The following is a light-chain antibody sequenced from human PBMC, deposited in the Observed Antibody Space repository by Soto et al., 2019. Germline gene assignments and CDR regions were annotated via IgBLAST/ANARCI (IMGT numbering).Light chain of an antibody. V-gene: IGKV3-15*01. CDR2: GAS. CDR1: QSVSSN. J-gene: IGKJ1*01. CDR3: QQYNNWPPKWT. Sequence: ELVMPQSPATLSVSPGERATLSCRASQSVSSNLAWYQQKPGQAPRLLIYGASTRATGIPARFSGRGSGTEFTLTFSSLQSEDFAVYYCQQYNNWPPKWTFGQGTKVDIK.